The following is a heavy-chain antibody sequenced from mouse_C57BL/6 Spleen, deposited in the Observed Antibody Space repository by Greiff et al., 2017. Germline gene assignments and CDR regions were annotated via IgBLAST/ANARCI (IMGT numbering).Heavy chain of an antibody. Sequence: QVQLQQPGAELVMPGASVKLSCKASGYTFTSYWMHWVKQRPGQGLEWIGEIDPSDSYTNYNQKFKGKSTLTVDTSSSTAYMQLSSLTSEDSAVYYCARAEIGTQGLFDFWGQGTTLTVSS. CDR3: ARAEIGTQGLFDF. D-gene: IGHD3-1*01. J-gene: IGHJ2*01. CDR2: IDPSDSYT. V-gene: IGHV1-69*01. CDR1: GYTFTSYW.